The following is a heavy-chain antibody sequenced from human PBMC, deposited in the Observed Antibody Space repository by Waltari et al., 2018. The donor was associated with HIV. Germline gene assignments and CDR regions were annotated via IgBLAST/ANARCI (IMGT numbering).Heavy chain of an antibody. CDR1: GGSFSDYY. CDR2: ISQRRIT. J-gene: IGHJ4*02. V-gene: IGHV4-34*01. CDR3: ATKRSTIEGPPSDS. D-gene: IGHD1-26*01. Sequence: QVQLQQWGAGLLKPSETLSLTCAVYGGSFSDYYWSWIRQPPGKGLEWIGEISQRRITNYNPSLKSRVSISVDTSKNQFSLKLTSVTAADTAVYYCATKRSTIEGPPSDSWGQGTLVTVSS.